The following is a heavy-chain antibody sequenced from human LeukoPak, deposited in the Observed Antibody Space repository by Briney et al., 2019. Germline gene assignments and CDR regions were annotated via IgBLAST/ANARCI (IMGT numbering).Heavy chain of an antibody. V-gene: IGHV3-23*01. D-gene: IGHD5-24*01. CDR2: ISGSGGST. CDR1: GFTFSSYG. J-gene: IGHJ4*02. Sequence: GGSLRLSCAASGFTFSSYGMSWVRQAPGKGLEWVSGISGSGGSTYYADSVKGRFTISRDNSKNSLYLQMNSLRAEDTAVYYCARVLKRWLQFEVLFDYWGQGTLVTVSS. CDR3: ARVLKRWLQFEVLFDY.